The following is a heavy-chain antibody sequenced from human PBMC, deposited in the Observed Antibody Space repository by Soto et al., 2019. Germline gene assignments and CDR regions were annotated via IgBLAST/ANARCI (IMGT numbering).Heavy chain of an antibody. V-gene: IGHV4-31*03. Sequence: PSETLSLTCTVSGGSISSGGYYWSWICQHPGKGLEWIGYIYYSGSTYYNPSLKSRVTISVDTSKNQFSLKLSSVTAADTAVYYCARVRYCSGGSCYPRFDPWGQGTLVTVSS. D-gene: IGHD2-15*01. J-gene: IGHJ5*02. CDR1: GGSISSGGYY. CDR3: ARVRYCSGGSCYPRFDP. CDR2: IYYSGST.